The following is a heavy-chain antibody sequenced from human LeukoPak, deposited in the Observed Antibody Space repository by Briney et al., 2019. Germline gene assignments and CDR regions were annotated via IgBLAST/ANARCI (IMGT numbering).Heavy chain of an antibody. D-gene: IGHD5-18*01. CDR2: IYPDGSST. J-gene: IGHJ4*02. Sequence: GGSLRLSCAASGFTFSSHWMHWVRQVPGKGLLWVSRIYPDGSSTSYADSVRGRFTISRDNAKNTLYLQMNSLRAEDTAVYYCARTPQGFSYSHFDYWGQGSLVTVSS. CDR3: ARTPQGFSYSHFDY. CDR1: GFTFSSHW. V-gene: IGHV3-74*01.